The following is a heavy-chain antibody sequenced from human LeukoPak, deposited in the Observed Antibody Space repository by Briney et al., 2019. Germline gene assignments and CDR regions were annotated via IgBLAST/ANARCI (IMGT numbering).Heavy chain of an antibody. D-gene: IGHD3-9*01. Sequence: GGSLRLSCAASGFTFDDYGMSWVRQAPGKGLEWVSGINWNGGSTGYADSVKGRFTISRDNAKNSLYLQMNSLRAEDTAFYYCARGLSEAYYDILTALIFFDCWGKGTRVTVSS. V-gene: IGHV3-20*04. CDR1: GFTFDDYG. CDR3: ARGLSEAYYDILTALIFFDC. CDR2: INWNGGST. J-gene: IGHJ4*02.